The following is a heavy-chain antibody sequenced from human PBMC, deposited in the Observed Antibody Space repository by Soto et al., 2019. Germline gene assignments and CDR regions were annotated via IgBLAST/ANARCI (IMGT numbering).Heavy chain of an antibody. Sequence: GGSLRLSCAASGFTFSNAWMNWVRQAPGKGLEWVGRIKSKTDGGTTDYTAPVKGRFIISRDDSKNTVYLQMYSLRTEDTAAYYCTTEHSYYYDGSGYDNWGQGTLVTVSS. CDR2: IKSKTDGGTT. V-gene: IGHV3-15*07. CDR3: TTEHSYYYDGSGYDN. J-gene: IGHJ4*02. CDR1: GFTFSNAW. D-gene: IGHD3-22*01.